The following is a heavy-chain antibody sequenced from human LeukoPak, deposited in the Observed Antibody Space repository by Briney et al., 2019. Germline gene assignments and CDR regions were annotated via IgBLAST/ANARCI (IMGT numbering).Heavy chain of an antibody. J-gene: IGHJ4*02. V-gene: IGHV5-51*01. CDR1: GCSFTSYW. CDR3: ARHAVESVVAASIDY. Sequence: GESLKISCKGSGCSFTSYWIGWVRQMPGKGLEWMGIIYPGDSDTRYSPSFQGQVTISADKSISTAYLQWSSLKASDTAMYYCARHAVESVVAASIDYWGQGTLVTVSS. CDR2: IYPGDSDT. D-gene: IGHD2-15*01.